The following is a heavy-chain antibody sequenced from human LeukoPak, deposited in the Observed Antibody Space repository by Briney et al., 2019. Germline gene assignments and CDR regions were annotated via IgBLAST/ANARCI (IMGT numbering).Heavy chain of an antibody. CDR3: AREMRPGWQQLGPYDY. J-gene: IGHJ4*02. Sequence: SQTLSLTFAISGDSVSSNSAAWNWIRQSPSRGLEWLGRTYYRSKWYNDYAVSVKSRITINPDTSKNQFSLQLNSVTPEDTAVYYCAREMRPGWQQLGPYDYWGQGTLVTVSA. D-gene: IGHD6-13*01. CDR1: GDSVSSNSAA. CDR2: TYYRSKWYN. V-gene: IGHV6-1*01.